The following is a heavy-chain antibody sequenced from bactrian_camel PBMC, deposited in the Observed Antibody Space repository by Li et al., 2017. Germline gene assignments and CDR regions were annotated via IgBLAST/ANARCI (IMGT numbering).Heavy chain of an antibody. Sequence: AGGSLRLSCTGSGDGIAVRDMGWFRQVPGREREGVAALDTNNGDRATYADSVKGRFTISRDKSKNMLYLQMNDLKPDDSAMYYCAADPVVLFGPICRLDGFSTNTDWGQGTQVTVS. CDR2: LDTNNGDRA. V-gene: IGHV3-3*01. CDR3: AADPVVLFGPICRLDGFSTNTD. D-gene: IGHD5*01. CDR1: GDGIAVRD. J-gene: IGHJ4*01.